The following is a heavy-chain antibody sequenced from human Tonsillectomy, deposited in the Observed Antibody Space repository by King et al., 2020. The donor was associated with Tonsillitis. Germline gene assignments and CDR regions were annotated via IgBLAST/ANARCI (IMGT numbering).Heavy chain of an antibody. CDR3: ARVLTGSTIDY. Sequence: VQLVESGGGVVQPGRSLRLSCAASGFTFISSTMHWVRQAPGKGVEWVTVISYDGSIKYYADSVKGQFTISRDNSKNTLYLQMNSLRAEDTAVYYCARVLTGSTIDYWGQGTLVTVSS. V-gene: IGHV3-30-3*01. D-gene: IGHD1-20*01. CDR1: GFTFISST. J-gene: IGHJ4*02. CDR2: ISYDGSIK.